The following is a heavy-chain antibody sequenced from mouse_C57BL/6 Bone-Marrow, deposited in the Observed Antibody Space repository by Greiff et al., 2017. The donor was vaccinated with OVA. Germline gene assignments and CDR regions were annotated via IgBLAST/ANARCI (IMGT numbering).Heavy chain of an antibody. Sequence: VQVVESGAELARPGASVKLSCKASGYTSTSYGISWVKQRTGQGLEWIGEIYPRSGNTYYNEKFNGKATLTADKSSSTAYMELRSLTSEDSAVYFCARGGADVWGTGTTVTVSS. CDR2: IYPRSGNT. V-gene: IGHV1-81*01. J-gene: IGHJ1*03. CDR1: GYTSTSYG. CDR3: ARGGADV.